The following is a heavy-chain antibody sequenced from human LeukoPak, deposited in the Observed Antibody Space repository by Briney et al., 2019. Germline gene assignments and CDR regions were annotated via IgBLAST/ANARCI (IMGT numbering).Heavy chain of an antibody. CDR1: GYTFTSYG. CDR3: ARAALTTETKLPNWFDP. V-gene: IGHV1-18*01. Sequence: ASVKVSCKASGYTFTSYGISWVRQAPGQGLEWMGWISAYNGNTNYAQKLQGRVTMTTDTSTSTAYMELRSLRSDDTAVYYCARAALTTETKLPNWFDPWGQGTLVTVSS. J-gene: IGHJ5*02. D-gene: IGHD4-17*01. CDR2: ISAYNGNT.